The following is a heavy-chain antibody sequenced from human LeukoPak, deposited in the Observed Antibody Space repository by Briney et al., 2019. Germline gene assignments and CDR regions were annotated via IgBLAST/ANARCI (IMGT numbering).Heavy chain of an antibody. D-gene: IGHD3-22*01. J-gene: IGHJ4*02. CDR3: ARVFSGYYSYYFDY. CDR2: IYYSGST. Sequence: SQTLSLTCTVSGGSISSGDYYWSWIRQPPGKGLEWIGYIYYSGSTYYNPSLKSRVTISVDTSKNQFSLKLSSVTAADTAVYYCARVFSGYYSYYFDYWGQGTLVTVSS. CDR1: GGSISSGDYY. V-gene: IGHV4-30-4*01.